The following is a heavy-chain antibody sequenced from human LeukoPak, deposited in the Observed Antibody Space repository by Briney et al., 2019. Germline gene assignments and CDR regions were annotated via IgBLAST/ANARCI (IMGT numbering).Heavy chain of an antibody. CDR3: ARGNQSWRGIAQI. D-gene: IGHD6-13*01. V-gene: IGHV4-34*01. J-gene: IGHJ4*02. CDR1: GGSFSGYY. Sequence: PSETLSLTCAVYGGSFSGYYWSWIRQPPGKGLEWIGEINHSGSTNYNPSLKSRVTISVDTSKNQFSLKLSSVTAADTAVYYCARGNQSWRGIAQIWGQGTLVTVSS. CDR2: INHSGST.